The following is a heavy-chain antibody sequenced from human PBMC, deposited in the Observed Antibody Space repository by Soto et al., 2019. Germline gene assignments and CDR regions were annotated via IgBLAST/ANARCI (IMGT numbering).Heavy chain of an antibody. CDR1: GFTFSSYG. D-gene: IGHD3-16*01. J-gene: IGHJ3*02. CDR2: IWSDGSNK. V-gene: IGHV3-33*01. CDR3: ARQRTWGSSNDAFEI. Sequence: QVPLVESGGGVVQPGRSLRLACAASGFTFSSYGMHWVRQAPGKGLEWVAGIWSDGSNKYYADSVKGRFTISRDNSKNTLYLQLNSLRAEDTAVYYCARQRTWGSSNDAFEIWGQGTMVTVSS.